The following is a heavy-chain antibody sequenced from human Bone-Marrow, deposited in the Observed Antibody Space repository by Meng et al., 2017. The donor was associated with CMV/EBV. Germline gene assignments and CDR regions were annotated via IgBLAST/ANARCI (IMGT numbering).Heavy chain of an antibody. Sequence: SETLSITCAVYGGSFSGYYWSWIRKPPGKGLEWIGEINHSGSTNYNPSPKSRVTISVDTSKNQFSLKLSSLTAADTAVYYCARENPYSNYEPFDYWGQGTLVTVSS. D-gene: IGHD4-11*01. CDR1: GGSFSGYY. CDR3: ARENPYSNYEPFDY. J-gene: IGHJ4*02. V-gene: IGHV4-34*01. CDR2: INHSGST.